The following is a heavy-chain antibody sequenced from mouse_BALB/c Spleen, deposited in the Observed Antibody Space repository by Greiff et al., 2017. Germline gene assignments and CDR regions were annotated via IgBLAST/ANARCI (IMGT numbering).Heavy chain of an antibody. Sequence: EVMLVESGGGLVKPGGSLKLSCAASGFTFSSYAMSWVRQTPEKRLEWVASISSGGSTYYPDSVKGRFTISRDNARNILYLQMSSLRSEDTAMYYCAREGDYYGNYDYAMDYWGQGTSVTVSS. CDR1: GFTFSSYA. V-gene: IGHV5-6-5*01. CDR2: ISSGGST. J-gene: IGHJ4*01. CDR3: AREGDYYGNYDYAMDY. D-gene: IGHD2-1*01.